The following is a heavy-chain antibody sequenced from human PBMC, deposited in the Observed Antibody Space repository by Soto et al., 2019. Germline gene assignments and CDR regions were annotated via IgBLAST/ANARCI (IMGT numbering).Heavy chain of an antibody. Sequence: QLQLQESGPGLVKPSETLSLTCTVSGGSISSSSYFWGWIRQPPGKGLEWIGSIYYSGSTYYNPSLKSRVTISVDTSKNQFSLKLSSVTAADTAVYYCARRIKYYYDSSGYYYPQYYFDSWGQGTLVTVSS. J-gene: IGHJ4*02. CDR1: GGSISSSSYF. CDR3: ARRIKYYYDSSGYYYPQYYFDS. V-gene: IGHV4-39*01. D-gene: IGHD3-22*01. CDR2: IYYSGST.